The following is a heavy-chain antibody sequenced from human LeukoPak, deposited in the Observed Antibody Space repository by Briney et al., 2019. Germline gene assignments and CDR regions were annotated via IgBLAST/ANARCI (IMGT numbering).Heavy chain of an antibody. CDR1: GGTFSSYA. Sequence: GSSVKVSCKASGGTFSSYAISWVRQAPGQGLEWMGGIIPIFGTANYAQKFQGRVTITADKSTSTAYMELSSLRSEDTAVYYCASGDYGDYDRGRGFYFDYWGQGTLVTVSS. J-gene: IGHJ4*02. CDR3: ASGDYGDYDRGRGFYFDY. D-gene: IGHD4-17*01. CDR2: IIPIFGTA. V-gene: IGHV1-69*06.